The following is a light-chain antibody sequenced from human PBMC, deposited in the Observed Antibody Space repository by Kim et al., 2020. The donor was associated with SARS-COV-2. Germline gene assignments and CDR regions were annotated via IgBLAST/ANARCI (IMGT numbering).Light chain of an antibody. J-gene: IGKJ1*01. CDR1: QRALSF. Sequence: VGDRVTLPCRGRQRALSFLSPAPHKPRQTPQTPGYIPSSLEGGVPSRFSGSGSGTELTLTITSLQPDDFATYYCHHYGSSPWSFGQGTKVDIK. V-gene: IGKV1-5*01. CDR3: HHYGSSPWS. CDR2: IPS.